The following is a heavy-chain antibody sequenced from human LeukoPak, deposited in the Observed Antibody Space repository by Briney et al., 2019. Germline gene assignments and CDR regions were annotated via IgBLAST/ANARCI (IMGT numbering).Heavy chain of an antibody. D-gene: IGHD6-19*01. Sequence: PGGSLSLPCTASGFTFSSYAMSWVRQAPGEGLEWVSGISGSGGSTYYADSVKGRFTTSRDNSKNTLYVQMNSLRAEDTAVYYCAKSTTGWSSDSWGQGTPVSVSS. V-gene: IGHV3-23*01. CDR1: GFTFSSYA. CDR3: AKSTTGWSSDS. J-gene: IGHJ4*02. CDR2: ISGSGGST.